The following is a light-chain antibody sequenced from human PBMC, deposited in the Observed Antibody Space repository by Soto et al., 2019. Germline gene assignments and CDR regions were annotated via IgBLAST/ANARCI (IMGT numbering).Light chain of an antibody. J-gene: IGLJ3*02. CDR1: NSDIGGYNY. CDR3: CSCAYRYNFYV. Sequence: QSALTQPRSVSGSPGQSVTISCTGTNSDIGGYNYVSWYQQHPGKAPKVMIYDVSRRPSGVPDRFSGSKSGNTASLTISGLQAEDEADYYCCSCAYRYNFYVFGGGTKLTVL. V-gene: IGLV2-11*01. CDR2: DVS.